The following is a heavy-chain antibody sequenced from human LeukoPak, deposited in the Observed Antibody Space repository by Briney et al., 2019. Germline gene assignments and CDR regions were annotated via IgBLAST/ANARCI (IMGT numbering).Heavy chain of an antibody. D-gene: IGHD6-13*01. J-gene: IGHJ4*02. CDR2: ISSSGSTI. V-gene: IGHV3-48*03. CDR1: GFTFSSYG. Sequence: SGGSLRLSCAASGFTFSSYGMNWVRQAPGKGLEWVSYISSSGSTIYYADSVKGRFTISRDNAKNSLYLQMNSLRAEDTAVYYCARAGLAAAGIGFDYWGQGTLVTVSS. CDR3: ARAGLAAAGIGFDY.